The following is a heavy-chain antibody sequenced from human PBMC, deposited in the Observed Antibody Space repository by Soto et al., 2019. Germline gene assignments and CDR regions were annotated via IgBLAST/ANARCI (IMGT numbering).Heavy chain of an antibody. V-gene: IGHV3-30*04. CDR1: GFTFNSLS. CDR2: ISHDGRVT. Sequence: QVQLVESGGGMVQPGTSLRLSCAASGFTFNSLSLHWVRQRPDKGLEWVAVISHDGRVTFYADFVKGRFTVSRDNSKNTIYLQVNILRAEDTAVYYCAREPYGDSQYFDYWGQGTLVTVSS. J-gene: IGHJ4*02. CDR3: AREPYGDSQYFDY. D-gene: IGHD2-21*02.